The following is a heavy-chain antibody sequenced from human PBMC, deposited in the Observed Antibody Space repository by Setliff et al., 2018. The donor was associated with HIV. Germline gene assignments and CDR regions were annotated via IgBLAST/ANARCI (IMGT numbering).Heavy chain of an antibody. CDR2: INWNGGST. J-gene: IGHJ3*02. CDR3: VRDKWLVPDTFDI. D-gene: IGHD6-19*01. CDR1: GFSFSTYG. Sequence: PGGSLRLSCAASGFSFSTYGMHWVRQAPGKELEWVSGINWNGGSTGYVDSVKGRFTISRDNAKNSLYLQMNSLRAEDMALYYCVRDKWLVPDTFDIWGQGTMVTVSS. V-gene: IGHV3-20*04.